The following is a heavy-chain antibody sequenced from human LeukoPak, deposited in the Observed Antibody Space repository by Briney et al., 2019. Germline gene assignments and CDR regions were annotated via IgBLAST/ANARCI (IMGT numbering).Heavy chain of an antibody. D-gene: IGHD4-11*01. CDR1: GFTFSDYW. V-gene: IGHV3-74*01. J-gene: IGHJ6*02. CDR3: ARDYAYSNYYYGYYYGMDV. Sequence: QPGGSLRPSCAASGFTFSDYWMHWVRQAPGKGLVWVSRINSDGSSLSYADSVRGRLTISRDNAKNTLYLQMNSLRAEDTAVYFCARDYAYSNYYYGYYYGMDVWGQGTTVTVSS. CDR2: INSDGSSL.